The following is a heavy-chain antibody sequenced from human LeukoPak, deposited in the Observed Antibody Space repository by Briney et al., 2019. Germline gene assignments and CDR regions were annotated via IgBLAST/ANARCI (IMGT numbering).Heavy chain of an antibody. V-gene: IGHV3-66*01. CDR2: IYSGGST. CDR3: AREEGIAARDYYYGMDV. Sequence: PGGSLRLSCAASGFAVSSNYMSWVRQAPGKGLEWVSVIYSGGSTYYADSVKGRFTISRDNSKNTLYLQMNGLRAEDTAVYYCAREEGIAARDYYYGMDVWGQGTTVTVSS. D-gene: IGHD6-6*01. CDR1: GFAVSSNY. J-gene: IGHJ6*02.